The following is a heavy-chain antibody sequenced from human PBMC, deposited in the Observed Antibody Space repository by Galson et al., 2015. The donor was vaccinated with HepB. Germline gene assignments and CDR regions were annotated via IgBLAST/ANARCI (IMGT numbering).Heavy chain of an antibody. V-gene: IGHV3-30-3*01. D-gene: IGHD6-6*01. Sequence: SLRLSCAASGFTFSSFAMHWVRQAPGKGLEWVAVISYDGSNKYYADSVKGRFTISRDNSKNTLYLQMNSLRAEDTAVYYCARDFDEGGGIAARPIYYYYGMDVWGQGTTVTVSS. CDR2: ISYDGSNK. J-gene: IGHJ6*02. CDR3: ARDFDEGGGIAARPIYYYYGMDV. CDR1: GFTFSSFA.